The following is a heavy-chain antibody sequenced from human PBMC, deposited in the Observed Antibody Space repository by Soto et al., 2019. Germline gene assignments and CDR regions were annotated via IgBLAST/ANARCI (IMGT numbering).Heavy chain of an antibody. CDR2: IWYDGSSE. CDR3: ARDCSGGSCLDY. V-gene: IGHV3-33*01. Sequence: QVQLVESGGGVVQPGRSLRLSCAASGFTFSSYGMHWVRQAPGKGLEWVAVIWYDGSSEYYADSVRGRFTISRDNSKNSLVLQMNSLRAEDMAVYYCARDCSGGSCLDYWGQGTLVTVSS. CDR1: GFTFSSYG. J-gene: IGHJ4*02. D-gene: IGHD2-15*01.